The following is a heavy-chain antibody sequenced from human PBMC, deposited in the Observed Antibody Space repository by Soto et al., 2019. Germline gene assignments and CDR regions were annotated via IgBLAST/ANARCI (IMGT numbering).Heavy chain of an antibody. Sequence: QVLLVQPGAEGKRPGSSAKVSCKPSGGTFNTLSINWVRQAPGQGLEWVGAIIPLFDSTNYAQKFQDRVTITADKSMDTAYLELNNLRSDDTAVYYCTTRDQGRFDHWGQGTPLTVSS. V-gene: IGHV1-69*06. CDR2: IIPLFDST. CDR3: TTRDQGRFDH. CDR1: GGTFNTLS. J-gene: IGHJ4*02.